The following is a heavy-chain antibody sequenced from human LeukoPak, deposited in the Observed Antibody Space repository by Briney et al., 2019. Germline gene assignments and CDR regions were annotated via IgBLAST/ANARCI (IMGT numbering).Heavy chain of an antibody. CDR3: VTKLYGGHTHAFDI. J-gene: IGHJ3*02. CDR1: GFTFSNYP. Sequence: LAGGSLRLSCTASGFTFSNYPINFVRQAPGKGLDWVSAISGNSATIYYADAVRGRFTISRDNSKNTAYLQMNSLRAEDTALYYCVTKLYGGHTHAFDIWGQGTMVTVSP. D-gene: IGHD2/OR15-2a*01. CDR2: ISGNSATI. V-gene: IGHV3-23*01.